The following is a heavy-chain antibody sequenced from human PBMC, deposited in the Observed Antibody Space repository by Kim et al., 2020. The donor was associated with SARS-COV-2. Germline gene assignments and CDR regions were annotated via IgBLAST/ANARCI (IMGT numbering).Heavy chain of an antibody. D-gene: IGHD3-3*01. CDR1: GFTFSSYS. V-gene: IGHV3-48*02. CDR3: ARDVRYYDFWSGYYTEGTQRNWFDP. Sequence: GGSLRLSCAASGFTFSSYSMNWVRQAPGKGLEWVSYISSSSSTIYYADSVKGRFTISRDNAKNSLYLQMNSLRDEDTAVYYCARDVRYYDFWSGYYTEGTQRNWFDPWGQGTLVTVSS. J-gene: IGHJ5*02. CDR2: ISSSSSTI.